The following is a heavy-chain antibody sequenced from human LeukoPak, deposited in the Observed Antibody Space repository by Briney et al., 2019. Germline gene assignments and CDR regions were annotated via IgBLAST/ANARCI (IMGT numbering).Heavy chain of an antibody. J-gene: IGHJ6*04. CDR1: VIIFSGYT. D-gene: IGHD3-10*02. Sequence: GGSLRLSCTGPVIIFSGYTMTWARQAPGKGLEWVASISYTSYYIHYADSVRGRFTASRDNAKNSLYLQMNSLRAEDTAVYYCAELGITMIGGVWGKGTTVTISS. CDR2: ISYTSYYI. CDR3: AELGITMIGGV. V-gene: IGHV3-21*01.